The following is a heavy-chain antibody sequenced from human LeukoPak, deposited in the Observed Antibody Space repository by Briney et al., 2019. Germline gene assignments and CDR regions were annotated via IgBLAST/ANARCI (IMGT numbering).Heavy chain of an antibody. J-gene: IGHJ6*03. V-gene: IGHV4-59*01. CDR1: GGSISSYY. Sequence: SETLSLTCTVSGGSISSYYWSWLRQPPGKGLEWIGYIYYSGSTNYNPSLKSRVTISVDTSKNQFSLKLSSVTAADTAVYYCARDVPMYSGSHLYYYMDVWGKGTTVTVSS. CDR2: IYYSGST. D-gene: IGHD1-26*01. CDR3: ARDVPMYSGSHLYYYMDV.